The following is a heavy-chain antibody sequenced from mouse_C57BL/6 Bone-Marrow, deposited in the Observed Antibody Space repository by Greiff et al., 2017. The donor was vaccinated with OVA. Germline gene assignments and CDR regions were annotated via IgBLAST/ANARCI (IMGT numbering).Heavy chain of an antibody. CDR3: ARDYDGYYDY. D-gene: IGHD2-3*01. Sequence: VQLKQSGPELVKPGASVKIPCKASGYSFTDYNMDWVKQSHGKSLEWIGDIHPNNGGTSYNQKFKGKATLTVDKSSSTAYMELRSLTSEDTAVYYCARDYDGYYDYWGQGTTLTVSS. CDR2: IHPNNGGT. CDR1: GYSFTDYN. J-gene: IGHJ2*01. V-gene: IGHV1-18*01.